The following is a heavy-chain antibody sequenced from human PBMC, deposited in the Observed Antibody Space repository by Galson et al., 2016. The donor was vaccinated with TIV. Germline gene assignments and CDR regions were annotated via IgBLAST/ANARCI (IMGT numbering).Heavy chain of an antibody. CDR3: AKDTGSLPRNWFDP. D-gene: IGHD3-9*01. CDR2: ISTSGSTT. CDR1: GFSFSDYF. J-gene: IGHJ5*02. V-gene: IGHV3-11*01. Sequence: SLRLSCAASGFSFSDYFMTWIRQPPGKGLEWVSYISTSGSTTWDADSVEGRFSVSRDNGKGSLFLQLNSLRADDTAVYYCAKDTGSLPRNWFDPWGQGTLVTVSS.